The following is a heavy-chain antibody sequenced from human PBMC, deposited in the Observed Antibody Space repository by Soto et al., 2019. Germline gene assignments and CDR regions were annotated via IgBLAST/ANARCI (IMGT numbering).Heavy chain of an antibody. V-gene: IGHV4-59*01. CDR1: GGSISSYY. CDR3: ARGGYFDWLLYSGDYYYGMDV. D-gene: IGHD3-9*01. J-gene: IGHJ6*02. Sequence: SETLSLTCTVSGGSISSYYWSWIRQPPGKGLEWIGYIYYSGSTNYNPSLKSRVTISVDTSKDQFSLKLSSVTAADTAVYYCARGGYFDWLLYSGDYYYGMDVWGQGTTVTVSS. CDR2: IYYSGST.